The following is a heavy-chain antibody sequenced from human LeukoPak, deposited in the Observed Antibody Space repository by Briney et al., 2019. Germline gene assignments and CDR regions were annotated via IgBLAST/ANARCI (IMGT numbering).Heavy chain of an antibody. Sequence: GGSLRLSCAASGFSFSSYSMNWVRQAPGKGLEWDSFISTSSSRIYYADSVKGRFTISRDNAKNSLYLQMDSLRDEDTAVYYCARGETSVTSYLQPWGQGTLVTVSS. CDR3: ARGETSVTSYLQP. V-gene: IGHV3-48*02. CDR2: ISTSSSRI. J-gene: IGHJ5*02. CDR1: GFSFSSYS. D-gene: IGHD4-17*01.